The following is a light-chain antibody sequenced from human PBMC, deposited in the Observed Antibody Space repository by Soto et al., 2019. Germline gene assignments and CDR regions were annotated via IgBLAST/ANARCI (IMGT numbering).Light chain of an antibody. V-gene: IGKV3-11*01. J-gene: IGKJ2*01. CDR1: QSVSSY. CDR2: DAS. Sequence: EIVLTQSPATLSLSPGERATLSCRASQSVSSYLAWYQQKPGQAPSLLIYDASNRATGIPARFSGSGSGTDFTLTISSLEPEDFAVYYCQQRRNRPATFCQGTKLEIK. CDR3: QQRRNRPAT.